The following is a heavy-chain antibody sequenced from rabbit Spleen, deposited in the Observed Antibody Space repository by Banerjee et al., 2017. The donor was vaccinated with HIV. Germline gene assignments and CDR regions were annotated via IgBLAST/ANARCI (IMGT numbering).Heavy chain of an antibody. CDR3: ARGSATMTMVITGFYLNL. Sequence: QEQLEESGGDLVKPGASLTLTCTASGFSFSDSYYMCWVLQPPGKGPEWIACVSAGVSFTTYYANWAKGRFIISKTSSTTVTLQMTSLTVADTATYFCARGSATMTMVITGFYLNLWGQGTLVTVS. CDR1: GFSFSDSYY. V-gene: IGHV1S45*01. D-gene: IGHD2-1*01. CDR2: VSAGVSFTT. J-gene: IGHJ4*01.